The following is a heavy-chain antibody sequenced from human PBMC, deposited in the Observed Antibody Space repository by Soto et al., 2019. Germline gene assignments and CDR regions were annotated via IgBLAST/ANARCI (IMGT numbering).Heavy chain of an antibody. CDR2: ISYSGST. CDR3: AREPEGQWLIRDYYYGMDV. V-gene: IGHV4-31*03. CDR1: GGSISSGGYY. J-gene: IGHJ6*02. D-gene: IGHD6-19*01. Sequence: PSETLSLTCTVSGGSISSGGYYWSWIRQHPGTGLEWIGHISYSGSTYYNTSLKSRVTISVDTSRNQFSLIVNSVTAADTAVYYCAREPEGQWLIRDYYYGMDVWGQGTTVTVSS.